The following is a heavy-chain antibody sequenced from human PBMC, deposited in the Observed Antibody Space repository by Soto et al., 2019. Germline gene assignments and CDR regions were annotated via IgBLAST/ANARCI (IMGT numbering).Heavy chain of an antibody. CDR3: ARRIAAQLGAFDI. J-gene: IGHJ3*02. CDR1: GGSISSSSYY. D-gene: IGHD6-6*01. CDR2: IYYSGST. Sequence: SETLSLTCTVSGGSISSSSYYWGWIRQPPGKGLEWIGSIYYSGSTYYNPSLKSRVTISVDTSKNQFSLKLSSVTAADTAVYYCARRIAAQLGAFDIWGQGTMVTVSS. V-gene: IGHV4-39*01.